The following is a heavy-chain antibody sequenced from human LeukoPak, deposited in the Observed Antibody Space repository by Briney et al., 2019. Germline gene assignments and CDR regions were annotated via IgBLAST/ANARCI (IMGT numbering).Heavy chain of an antibody. D-gene: IGHD4-17*01. Sequence: GASVKVSCKASGYTFTSYDINWVRQAPGQGLEWMGWISAYNGNTNYAQKLQGRVTMTTDTSTSTAYMELRSLRSDDTAVYYCARDQDGDYAGYWGQGTLVTVSS. CDR2: ISAYNGNT. V-gene: IGHV1-18*01. CDR3: ARDQDGDYAGY. J-gene: IGHJ4*02. CDR1: GYTFTSYD.